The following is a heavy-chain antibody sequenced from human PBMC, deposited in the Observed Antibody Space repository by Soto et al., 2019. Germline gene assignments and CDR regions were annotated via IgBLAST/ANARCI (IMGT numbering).Heavy chain of an antibody. CDR1: GDSISSGGYY. CDR3: ARSENYGFDT. Sequence: LSLTCTVSGDSISSGGYYWGWIRQHPEKGLECIGYIYYSGSTYYNPSLKSRVTISVDMSKNQFSLKLTSMTAADTAVYYCARSENYGFDTWGQGTLVTVSS. V-gene: IGHV4-31*03. CDR2: IYYSGST. D-gene: IGHD3-16*01. J-gene: IGHJ5*02.